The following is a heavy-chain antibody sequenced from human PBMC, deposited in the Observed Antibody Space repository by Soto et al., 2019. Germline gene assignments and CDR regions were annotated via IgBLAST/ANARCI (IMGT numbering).Heavy chain of an antibody. Sequence: PSETLSLTCTVSGGSIIRSNYYWDWIRQPPGKGLEWIGSMYSSGSTHFNPSLKSRVSIFADTSKNQLSLNLSSVTAADTAVYYCAXHRGVAVGVPYYFGMDVWGQGTTVTVSS. J-gene: IGHJ6*02. V-gene: IGHV4-39*01. D-gene: IGHD6-19*01. CDR1: GGSIIRSNYY. CDR2: MYSSGST. CDR3: AXHRGVAVGVPYYFGMDV.